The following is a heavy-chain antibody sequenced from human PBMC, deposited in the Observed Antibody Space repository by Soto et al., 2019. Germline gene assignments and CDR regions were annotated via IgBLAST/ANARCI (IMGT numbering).Heavy chain of an antibody. V-gene: IGHV5-51*01. CDR1: GYSFTSYW. CDR3: ARLLPYDFLVLPHYYYGMDV. CDR2: IYPGDSDT. J-gene: IGHJ6*02. D-gene: IGHD3-3*01. Sequence: GESLKISCKGSGYSFTSYWIGWVRQMPGKGLEWMGIIYPGDSDTRYSPSFQGQVTISADKSISTAYLQWGSLKASDTAMYYCARLLPYDFLVLPHYYYGMDVWGQGTTVTVSS.